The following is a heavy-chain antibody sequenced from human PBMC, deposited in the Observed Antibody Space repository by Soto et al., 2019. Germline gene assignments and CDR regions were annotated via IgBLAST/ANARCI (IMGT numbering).Heavy chain of an antibody. CDR3: AKDSSRIVVVPAAYYFDY. Sequence: EVQLLESGGGLVQPGGSLRLSCAASGFTFSSYAMSWVRQAPGKGLEWVSAISGSGGSTYYADSVKGRFTISRDNSKNTLYLQMNSLRAEDTAVYYCAKDSSRIVVVPAAYYFDYWGQGTLVTVSS. D-gene: IGHD2-2*01. J-gene: IGHJ4*02. V-gene: IGHV3-23*01. CDR2: ISGSGGST. CDR1: GFTFSSYA.